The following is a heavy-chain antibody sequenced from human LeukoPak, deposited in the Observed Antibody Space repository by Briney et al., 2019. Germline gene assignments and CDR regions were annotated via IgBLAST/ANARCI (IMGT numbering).Heavy chain of an antibody. J-gene: IGHJ5*02. CDR1: GGSISNYY. Sequence: SETLSLTCTVSGGSISNYYWSWIRQPPGMGLEWIGYIYYSGSPNYNPSLKSRVTISVDTSKNQFSLKLSSVTAADTAVYYCARERSMVRGVSWFDPWGQGTLVTVSS. CDR2: IYYSGSP. CDR3: ARERSMVRGVSWFDP. D-gene: IGHD3-10*01. V-gene: IGHV4-59*01.